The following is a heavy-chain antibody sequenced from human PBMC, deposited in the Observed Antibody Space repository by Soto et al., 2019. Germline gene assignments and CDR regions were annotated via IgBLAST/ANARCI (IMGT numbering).Heavy chain of an antibody. Sequence: SVKVSCKASGGTFSSYAISWVRQAPGQGLEWMGGIIPIFGTANYAQKFQGRVTITADESTSTAYMELSSLRSEDTAVYYCAIGSSSFIAAAGFDYWGQGTLVTGSA. J-gene: IGHJ4*02. D-gene: IGHD6-13*01. CDR3: AIGSSSFIAAAGFDY. CDR1: GGTFSSYA. V-gene: IGHV1-69*13. CDR2: IIPIFGTA.